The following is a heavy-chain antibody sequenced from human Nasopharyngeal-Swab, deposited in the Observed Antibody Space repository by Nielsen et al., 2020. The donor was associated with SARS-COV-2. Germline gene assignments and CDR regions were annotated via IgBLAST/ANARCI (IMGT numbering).Heavy chain of an antibody. J-gene: IGHJ4*02. CDR1: GYTFTSCG. V-gene: IGHV1-18*01. CDR2: ISAYNGNT. CDR3: ARVDYGGNFGQNGFGVDDY. Sequence: ASVKVSCKASGYTFTSCGISWVRQAPGQGLEWMGWISAYNGNTNYAQKLQGRVTVTTDTSTSTAYMELRSLRSDDTAVYYCARVDYGGNFGQNGFGVDDYWGQGTLVTVSS. D-gene: IGHD4-23*01.